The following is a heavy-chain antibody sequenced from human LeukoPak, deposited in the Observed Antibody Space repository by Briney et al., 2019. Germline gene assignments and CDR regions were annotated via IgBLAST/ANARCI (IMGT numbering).Heavy chain of an antibody. V-gene: IGHV3-9*01. CDR1: GFTFDDYA. CDR3: AKGRDKYQLLSKNWFDP. D-gene: IGHD2-2*01. Sequence: GGSLRLSCAASGFTFDDYAMRWVRQAPGKGLEWVSGIGWNSGSIGYADSVKGRFTISRDNAKNSLYLQMNSLRAEDTALYYCAKGRDKYQLLSKNWFDPWGQGTLVTVSS. J-gene: IGHJ5*02. CDR2: IGWNSGSI.